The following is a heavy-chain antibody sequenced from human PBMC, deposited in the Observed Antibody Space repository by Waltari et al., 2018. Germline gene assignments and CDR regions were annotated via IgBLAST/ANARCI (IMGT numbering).Heavy chain of an antibody. V-gene: IGHV3-48*01. CDR1: SFTFSTYG. J-gene: IGHJ4*02. CDR3: AKVARFDDNSGGFDY. CDR2: ISSSSRTK. Sequence: EVQLVESGGGLVQPGGSLRLSCAASSFTFSTYGMNWVRQAPGKGLEGVSYISSSSRTKYYADSVKGRFTISRDNAEKSLFLQMNSLGAEDTAVYYCAKVARFDDNSGGFDYWGQGSLVTVSS. D-gene: IGHD3-22*01.